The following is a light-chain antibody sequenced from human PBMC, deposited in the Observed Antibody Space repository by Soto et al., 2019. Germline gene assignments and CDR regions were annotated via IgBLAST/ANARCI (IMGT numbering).Light chain of an antibody. Sequence: QSVLTQPPSASGTPGQRVTISCSGSRSNIGSNYVYWYQHLPGTAPKLLIYRNNQRPSGVPDRFSGSKFGTSASLAISGLRSEDEADYYCAAWDDSLSGLFGGGTKLTVL. CDR3: AAWDDSLSGL. CDR2: RNN. V-gene: IGLV1-47*01. J-gene: IGLJ2*01. CDR1: RSNIGSNY.